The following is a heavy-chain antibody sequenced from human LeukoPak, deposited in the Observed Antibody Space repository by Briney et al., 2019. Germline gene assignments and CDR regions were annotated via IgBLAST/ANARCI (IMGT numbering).Heavy chain of an antibody. Sequence: PGASLRLSCTASGFTFGDHTMTWVRQAPGKGLEWVGFIRSKAHGGTTEYAASVKGRFTISRDDSKSIAYLQMNSLKTEDTAVYYSTRDSSGPVDPWGQGTLVTVSS. CDR2: IRSKAHGGTT. V-gene: IGHV3-49*04. CDR1: GFTFGDHT. CDR3: TRDSSGPVDP. J-gene: IGHJ5*02. D-gene: IGHD5-12*01.